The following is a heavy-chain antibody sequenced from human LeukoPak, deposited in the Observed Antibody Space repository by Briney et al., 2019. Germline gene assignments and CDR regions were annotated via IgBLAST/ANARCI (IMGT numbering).Heavy chain of an antibody. CDR3: AKMLIRIPSGAFDI. CDR2: IYSGGST. D-gene: IGHD6-25*01. J-gene: IGHJ3*02. V-gene: IGHV3-53*01. Sequence: GGSLRLSCAASGFTVSSNYMSWVRQAPGKGLEWVSVIYSGGSTYYADSVKGRFTISRDNSKNTLYLQMNSLRAEDTAVYYCAKMLIRIPSGAFDIWGQGTMVTVSS. CDR1: GFTVSSNY.